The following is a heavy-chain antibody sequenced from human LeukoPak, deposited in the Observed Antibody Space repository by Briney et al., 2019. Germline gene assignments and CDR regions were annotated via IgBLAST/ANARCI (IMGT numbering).Heavy chain of an antibody. J-gene: IGHJ6*02. Sequence: ASVKVSCKVSGYTLTELSMHWVRQAPGKGLEWMGGFDPEDGETIYAQKFQGRVTMTEDTSTDTAYMELSSLRSEDTAVYYCATGAVPAAIEYYYYGMDVWGQGTTVTVSS. D-gene: IGHD2-2*01. CDR2: FDPEDGET. CDR1: GYTLTELS. CDR3: ATGAVPAAIEYYYYGMDV. V-gene: IGHV1-24*01.